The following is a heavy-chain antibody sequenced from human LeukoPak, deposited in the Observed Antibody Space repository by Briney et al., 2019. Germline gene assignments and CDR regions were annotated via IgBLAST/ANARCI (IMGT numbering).Heavy chain of an antibody. Sequence: GGSLRLSCAASGFTVSSNYMSWVRQAPGKGLEWVSVIYSGGSTYYADSVKGRFTISRDNSKNTLYLQMNSLRAEDTAVYYCAKEAPSLGSGSYRSGVDYWGQGTLVTVSS. V-gene: IGHV3-53*05. CDR3: AKEAPSLGSGSYRSGVDY. D-gene: IGHD3-10*01. J-gene: IGHJ4*02. CDR2: IYSGGST. CDR1: GFTVSSNY.